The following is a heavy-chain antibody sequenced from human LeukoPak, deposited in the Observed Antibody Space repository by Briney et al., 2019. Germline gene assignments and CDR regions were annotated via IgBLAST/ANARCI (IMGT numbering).Heavy chain of an antibody. CDR2: IKEDASEK. CDR1: GLTFTNSW. D-gene: IGHD6-19*01. V-gene: IGHV3-7*01. Sequence: GGSLRLSCVAAGLTFTNSWMVWVRQAPGKGLEWVADIKEDASEKNYVDSVKGRFTISRDNAKSSLYLQMNSLRADDTAVYYCGRGSGWIFDYWGQGTLVTVSS. CDR3: GRGSGWIFDY. J-gene: IGHJ4*02.